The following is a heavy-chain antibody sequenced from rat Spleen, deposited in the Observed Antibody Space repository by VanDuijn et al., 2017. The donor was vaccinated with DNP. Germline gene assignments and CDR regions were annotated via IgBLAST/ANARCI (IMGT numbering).Heavy chain of an antibody. CDR1: GFTFRNFG. CDR3: AREPYSGGNWFVY. J-gene: IGHJ3*01. V-gene: IGHV5S13*01. Sequence: VQLVESGGGLVQPGRSLKLSCAASGFTFRNFGMAWVRQAPTKGLEWVASISTGGVNTYYRDSVKGRFTISRDNAKNTQYLQMDSLRSEDTATYFCAREPYSGGNWFVYWGQGTLVTVSS. CDR2: ISTGGVNT. D-gene: IGHD1-1*01.